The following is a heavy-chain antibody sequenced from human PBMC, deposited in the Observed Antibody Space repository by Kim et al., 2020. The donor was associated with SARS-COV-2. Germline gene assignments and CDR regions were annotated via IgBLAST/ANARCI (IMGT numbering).Heavy chain of an antibody. CDR3: GRARDGDTSWDAFDI. Sequence: SETLSLTCSVSGGSTSSYYWSWIRQFPGKGLEWIGCIHNGGSINYNPSPKSRVTMSVETSKNEPSLKVRSVTAADTAVYFCGRARDGDTSWDAFDIWGQRTMCTVSS. CDR1: GGSTSSYY. CDR2: IHNGGSI. V-gene: IGHV4-59*13. D-gene: IGHD6-13*01. J-gene: IGHJ3*02.